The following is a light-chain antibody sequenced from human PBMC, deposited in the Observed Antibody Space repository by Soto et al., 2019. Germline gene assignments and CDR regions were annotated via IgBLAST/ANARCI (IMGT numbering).Light chain of an antibody. V-gene: IGLV2-14*01. CDR1: SSDVGGYNY. Sequence: ALTQPASVSGSPGQSIAISCTGTSSDVGGYNYVSWYQQHPGKAPKLMIYEVSNRPSGVSNRFSGSKSGNTASLTISGLQAEDEADYYCSSYTSSSTLVFGTGTKVPVL. CDR3: SSYTSSSTLV. J-gene: IGLJ1*01. CDR2: EVS.